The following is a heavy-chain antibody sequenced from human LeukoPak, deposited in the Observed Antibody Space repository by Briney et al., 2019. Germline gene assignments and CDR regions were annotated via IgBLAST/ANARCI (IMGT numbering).Heavy chain of an antibody. CDR3: AREGVAGTPWWFFDL. Sequence: SETLSLTCTVSGGSITTSYRSWIRQPPGKGLEWIGYIYYTGSANYNPSLRSRVTISVDPSKNQFSLKLSSVTAADTAVYYCAREGVAGTPWWFFDLWGRGTLVIVSS. D-gene: IGHD6-19*01. CDR2: IYYTGSA. J-gene: IGHJ2*01. CDR1: GGSITTSY. V-gene: IGHV4-59*01.